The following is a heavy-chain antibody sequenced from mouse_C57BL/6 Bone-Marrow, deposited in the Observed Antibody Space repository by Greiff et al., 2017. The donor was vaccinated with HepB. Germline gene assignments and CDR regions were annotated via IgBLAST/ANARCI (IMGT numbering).Heavy chain of an antibody. CDR1: GYTFTSYG. D-gene: IGHD2-3*01. V-gene: IGHV1-81*01. Sequence: QVHVKQSGAELARPGASVKLSCKASGYTFTSYGISWVKQRTGQGLEWIGEIYPRSGNTYYNEKFKGKATLTADKSSSTAYMELRSLTSEDSAVYFCASFTRGWPYWGQGTSVTVSS. CDR3: ASFTRGWPY. CDR2: IYPRSGNT. J-gene: IGHJ4*01.